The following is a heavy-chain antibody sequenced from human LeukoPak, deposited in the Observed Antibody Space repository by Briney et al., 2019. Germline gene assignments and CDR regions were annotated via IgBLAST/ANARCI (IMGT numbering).Heavy chain of an antibody. CDR3: ARFRKTYYYYYYYMDV. CDR1: GGSFSGYY. V-gene: IGHV4-34*01. Sequence: SETLSLTCAVYGGSFSGYYWSWIRQPPGKGLEWIGEINHSGSTNYNPSLKSRVTISVDTSKNQFSLKLSSVTAADTAVYYCARFRKTYYYYYYYMDVWGKGTTVTVSS. J-gene: IGHJ6*03. CDR2: INHSGST.